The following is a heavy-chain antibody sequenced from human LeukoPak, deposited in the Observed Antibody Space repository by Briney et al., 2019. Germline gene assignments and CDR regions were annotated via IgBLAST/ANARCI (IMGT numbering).Heavy chain of an antibody. CDR1: GFTLSSNY. Sequence: GGSPRLLCAVSGFTLSSNYTSGVRQAPGKGVEWVSDISGSGGSTYYGDSVKGRFNIYRENSKNTLYLQMNSLKAEDTAVYYCARDDYGETFDYWGQGTLVTVSS. J-gene: IGHJ4*02. V-gene: IGHV3-23*01. CDR2: ISGSGGST. D-gene: IGHD4-17*01. CDR3: ARDDYGETFDY.